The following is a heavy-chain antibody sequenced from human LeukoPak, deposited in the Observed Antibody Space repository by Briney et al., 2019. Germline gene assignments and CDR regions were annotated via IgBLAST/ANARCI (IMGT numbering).Heavy chain of an antibody. V-gene: IGHV1-69*13. CDR2: IIPIFGTA. CDR3: ARGDTVVVTAIRGAFDI. CDR1: GGTFSSYA. J-gene: IGHJ3*02. D-gene: IGHD2-21*02. Sequence: ASVKVSCKASGGTFSSYAISWVRQAPGQGLEWMGGIIPIFGTANYAQKFQGRVTITADESTSTAYMELSSLRSEDTAVYYCARGDTVVVTAIRGAFDIWGQGTMVTVSS.